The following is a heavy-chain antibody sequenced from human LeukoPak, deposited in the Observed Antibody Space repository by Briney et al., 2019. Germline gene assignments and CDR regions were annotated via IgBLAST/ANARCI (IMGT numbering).Heavy chain of an antibody. CDR2: IYYSGST. CDR1: GGSISSGDYY. D-gene: IGHD3-10*01. J-gene: IGHJ4*02. V-gene: IGHV4-30-4*01. Sequence: SETLSLTCTVSGGSISSGDYYWSWIRQPPGKGLEWIGYIYYSGSTYYNPSLKSRVTISVDTSKNQFSLKLSSVTAADTAVYYCARVQRRFGELVFDYWGRGTLVTVSS. CDR3: ARVQRRFGELVFDY.